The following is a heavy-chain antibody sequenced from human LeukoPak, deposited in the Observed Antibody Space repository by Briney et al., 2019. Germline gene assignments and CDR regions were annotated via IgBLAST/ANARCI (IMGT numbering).Heavy chain of an antibody. Sequence: GGSLRLSCAASGFTFSSYSMSWFRQAPGKGLEWVSSISGSGDRTYYVDSVKGRFTISRDNSKNTLFLQMNSLRAEDTAVYYCVQSTTKDAFDVWGQGTMVTVSS. CDR3: VQSTTKDAFDV. V-gene: IGHV3-23*01. CDR1: GFTFSSYS. D-gene: IGHD1-1*01. CDR2: ISGSGDRT. J-gene: IGHJ3*01.